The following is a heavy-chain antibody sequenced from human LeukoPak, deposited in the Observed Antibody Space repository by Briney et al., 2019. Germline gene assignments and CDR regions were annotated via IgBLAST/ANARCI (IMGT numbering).Heavy chain of an antibody. CDR2: IRSKTHGGTT. CDR1: GFTFSNAW. J-gene: IGHJ4*02. V-gene: IGHV3-15*01. D-gene: IGHD1-26*01. Sequence: GGSLRLSCAASGFTFSNAWMTWVRQAPGEGLEWVGGIRSKTHGGTTDYAAPVKGRFTISRDDSKNTLYLPMNTLKTEDSAVYYCTTELSGSFDYWGQGTLVTVSS. CDR3: TTELSGSFDY.